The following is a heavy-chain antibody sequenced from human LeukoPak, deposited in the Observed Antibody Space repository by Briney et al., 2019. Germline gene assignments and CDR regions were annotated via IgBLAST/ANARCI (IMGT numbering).Heavy chain of an antibody. CDR3: ARGLELELRGSYNWFDP. V-gene: IGHV4-30-2*01. Sequence: SETLSLTCTVSGGSISSGGYYWSWVRQPPGKGLEWIGYIYHSGSTYYNPSLKSRVTISVDRSKNQFSLKLSSVTAADTAVYYCARGLELELRGSYNWFDPWGQGTLVTVSS. J-gene: IGHJ5*02. D-gene: IGHD1-7*01. CDR2: IYHSGST. CDR1: GGSISSGGYY.